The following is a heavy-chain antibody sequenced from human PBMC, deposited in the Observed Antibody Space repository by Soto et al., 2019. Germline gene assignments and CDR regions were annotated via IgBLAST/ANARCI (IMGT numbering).Heavy chain of an antibody. CDR3: VGGLFDY. V-gene: IGHV4-59*04. D-gene: IGHD3-10*01. CDR1: GGSISSYY. CDR2: IHYSGTT. Sequence: SETLSLTCTVSGGSISSYYWSWIRQPPGKGLEWIGSIHYSGTTYYNPSLKSRVTISEDTSKNQFSLKLTSVTAADTAVYYCVGGLFDYWGQGSLVTVSS. J-gene: IGHJ4*02.